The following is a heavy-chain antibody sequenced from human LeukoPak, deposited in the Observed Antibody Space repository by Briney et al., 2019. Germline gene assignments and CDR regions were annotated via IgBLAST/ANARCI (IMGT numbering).Heavy chain of an antibody. CDR3: ASFYGGGFDY. D-gene: IGHD4-23*01. CDR1: GFTFSSYE. V-gene: IGHV3-48*03. CDR2: ISSSGSTI. Sequence: PGGSLGLSCAASGFTFSSYEMNWVRQAPGKGLEWVSYISSSGSTIYYADSVKGRFTISRDNAKNSLYLQMNSLRAEDTAVYYCASFYGGGFDYWGQGTLVTVSS. J-gene: IGHJ4*02.